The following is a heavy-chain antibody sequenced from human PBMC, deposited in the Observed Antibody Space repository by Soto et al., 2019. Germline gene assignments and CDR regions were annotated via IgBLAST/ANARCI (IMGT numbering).Heavy chain of an antibody. Sequence: QVQLVQSGAEVKKPGASVKVSCKASGYTFTSYGISWVRQAPGQGLEWMGWISAYNGNTNYAQKLQGRVTMTTDTSTSTAYMELRRLRSDDTAVYYCARVVVVVPAAPRGWFDPWGQGTLVTVSS. CDR3: ARVVVVVPAAPRGWFDP. CDR1: GYTFTSYG. V-gene: IGHV1-18*04. CDR2: ISAYNGNT. D-gene: IGHD2-2*01. J-gene: IGHJ5*02.